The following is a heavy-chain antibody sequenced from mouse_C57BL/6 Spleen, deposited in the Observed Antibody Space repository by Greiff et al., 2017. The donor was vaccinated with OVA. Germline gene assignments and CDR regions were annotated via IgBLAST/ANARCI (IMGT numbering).Heavy chain of an antibody. D-gene: IGHD1-1*02. V-gene: IGHV7-3*01. Sequence: EVQGVESGGGLVQPGGSLSLSCAASGFTFTDYYMSWVRQPPGKALEWLGFIRNKANGYTTEYSASVKRRFTISRDNSQSILYLQMNALRAEDSATYYCARGLYYYAMDYWGQGTSVTVSS. J-gene: IGHJ4*01. CDR2: IRNKANGYTT. CDR3: ARGLYYYAMDY. CDR1: GFTFTDYY.